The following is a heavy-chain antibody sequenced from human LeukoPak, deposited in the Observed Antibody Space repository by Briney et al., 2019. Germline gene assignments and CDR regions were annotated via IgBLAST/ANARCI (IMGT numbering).Heavy chain of an antibody. J-gene: IGHJ3*02. CDR3: ARLRGAIYSSRDAFDI. CDR1: GYTFTTNG. V-gene: IGHV1-18*04. CDR2: ISPYNGDT. D-gene: IGHD6-19*01. Sequence: GASVKVSCRASGYTFTTNGISWVRQAPGQGLEWMAWISPYNGDTKYAQELQGRLTVTTDTSTSTAYMELRSLRSDDTAVYYCARLRGAIYSSRDAFDIWGQGTMVTVSS.